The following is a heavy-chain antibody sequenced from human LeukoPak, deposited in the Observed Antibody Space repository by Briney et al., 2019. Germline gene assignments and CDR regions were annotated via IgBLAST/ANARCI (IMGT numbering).Heavy chain of an antibody. CDR1: GVSISSGSYY. CDR2: IYTSGST. D-gene: IGHD2-2*01. V-gene: IGHV4-61*02. CDR3: ARGYCSSTSCPFYVPTYCYYYYMDV. J-gene: IGHJ6*03. Sequence: SQTLSLTCTVSGVSISSGSYYWSWIRQPAGKGLEWIGRIYTSGSTNYNPSLKSRVTISVDTSKNQFSLKLSSVTAADTAVYYCARGYCSSTSCPFYVPTYCYYYYMDVWGKGTTVTVSS.